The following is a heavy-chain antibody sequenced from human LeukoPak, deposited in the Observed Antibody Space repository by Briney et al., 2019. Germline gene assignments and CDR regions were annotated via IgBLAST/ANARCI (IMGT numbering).Heavy chain of an antibody. CDR3: AKPAISSRGWYYDY. CDR2: INDSGGST. V-gene: IGHV3-23*01. J-gene: IGHJ4*02. CDR1: GFTFSNYA. Sequence: QAGGSLRLSCAASGFTFSNYAMSWVRQAPGKGLEWVSAINDSGGSTCYADSVKGRFTISRDNSKNTLYLQMNSLRAEDTAVYYCAKPAISSRGWYYDYWGQGTLVTVSS. D-gene: IGHD6-19*01.